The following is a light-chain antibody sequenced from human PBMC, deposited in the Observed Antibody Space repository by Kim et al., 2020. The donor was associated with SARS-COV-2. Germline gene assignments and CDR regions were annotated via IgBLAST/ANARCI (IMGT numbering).Light chain of an antibody. CDR1: SLRNYY. J-gene: IGLJ1*01. CDR3: KSRDISGSSYV. Sequence: ALGQTVRITCQGDSLRNYYASWYHQRPGQAPFLVIYAKDTRPSGIPDRFSGSSAGDTASLTITEAQAEDEGDYYCKSRDISGSSYVFGTGTKVTVL. V-gene: IGLV3-19*01. CDR2: AKD.